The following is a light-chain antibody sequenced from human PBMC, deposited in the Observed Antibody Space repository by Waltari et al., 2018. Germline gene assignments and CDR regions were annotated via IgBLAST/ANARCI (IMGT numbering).Light chain of an antibody. CDR3: QHYNNQPLT. CDR1: ESIRNN. Sequence: IVMTQSPATLSASPGEGATLSCRASESIRNNLAWYQQEAGQAPRLLIFGASNRATGIPARFSGSGSGTEFALTISTLQSEDFAVYFCQHYNNQPLTFGGGTKVEIK. CDR2: GAS. J-gene: IGKJ4*01. V-gene: IGKV3-15*01.